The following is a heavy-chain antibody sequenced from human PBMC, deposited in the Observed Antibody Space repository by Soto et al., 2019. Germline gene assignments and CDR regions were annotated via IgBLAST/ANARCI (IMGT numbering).Heavy chain of an antibody. CDR3: ARHGIYFDY. Sequence: PXDSLKVSWQSSGYRFTSYGIGLVRQMPGKGLEWMGIIYPGDSDTRYSPSFQGQVTISADKSISTAYLQWSSLKASDTAMYYCARHGIYFDYWGQGTLVTVSS. D-gene: IGHD2-15*01. J-gene: IGHJ4*02. V-gene: IGHV5-51*01. CDR1: GYRFTSYG. CDR2: IYPGDSDT.